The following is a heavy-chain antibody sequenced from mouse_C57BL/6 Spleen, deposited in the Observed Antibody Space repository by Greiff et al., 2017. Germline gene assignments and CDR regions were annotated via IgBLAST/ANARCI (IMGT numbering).Heavy chain of an antibody. CDR2: IYPGNGDT. V-gene: IGHV1-12*01. CDR3: ARVPYYGSSKGYAMDY. CDR1: GYTFTSYN. J-gene: IGHJ4*01. Sequence: QVQLKESGAELVRPGASVKMSCKASGYTFTSYNMHWVKQTPRQGLEWIGAIYPGNGDTSYNQKFKGKATLTVDKSSSTAYMQLSSLTSEDSAVYFCARVPYYGSSKGYAMDYWGQGTSVTVSS. D-gene: IGHD1-1*01.